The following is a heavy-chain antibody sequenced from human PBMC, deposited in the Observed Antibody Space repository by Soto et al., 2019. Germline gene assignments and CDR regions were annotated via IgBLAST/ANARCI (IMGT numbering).Heavy chain of an antibody. CDR1: GGSISNYY. D-gene: IGHD2-2*01. J-gene: IGHJ4*02. Sequence: QVQLQESGPGLVKPSETLSLSCTVSGGSISNYYWSWLRQPARKGLEWIGRIYTSGSSDYNPYLKGSVTMAIDTSNNQVALNRSSVTAADTAVYYCARGHCTTSSCYPSDYWGQGTLVTVSS. CDR3: ARGHCTTSSCYPSDY. V-gene: IGHV4-4*07. CDR2: IYTSGSS.